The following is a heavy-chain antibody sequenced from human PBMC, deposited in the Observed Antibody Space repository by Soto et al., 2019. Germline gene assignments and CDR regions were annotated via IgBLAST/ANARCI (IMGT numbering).Heavy chain of an antibody. CDR3: ARESTLGYYYGLDV. J-gene: IGHJ6*02. CDR1: GFTFRNYP. CDR2: ISYDGTNQ. Sequence: QVQLVESGGGVVQPETSLRLSCTVSGFTFRNYPMHWVRQAPGKGLEWVAVISYDGTNQYYTHSVKGRFTISRDNYKNTLYLVMNSLRPEDTAVYYWARESTLGYYYGLDVWGQGTTVTVSS. V-gene: IGHV3-30-3*01. D-gene: IGHD2-15*01.